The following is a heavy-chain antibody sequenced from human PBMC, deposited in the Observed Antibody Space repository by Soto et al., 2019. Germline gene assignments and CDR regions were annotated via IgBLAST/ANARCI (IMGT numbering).Heavy chain of an antibody. Sequence: SETLSLTCTVSGGSLGSYYWSWIRQPPGKGLEWIGYVFYTGRANYNASLKSRVSISLDTSNYQFSLKLGSVTAAGTAVYYCARVGDGRMTTNPYFYNGMDVWGPGTTVTVSS. D-gene: IGHD2-21*02. CDR2: VFYTGRA. V-gene: IGHV4-59*01. CDR3: ARVGDGRMTTNPYFYNGMDV. J-gene: IGHJ6*02. CDR1: GGSLGSYY.